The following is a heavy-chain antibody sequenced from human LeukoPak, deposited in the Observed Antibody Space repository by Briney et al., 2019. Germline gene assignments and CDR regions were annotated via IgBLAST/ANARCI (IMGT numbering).Heavy chain of an antibody. CDR1: GFTFDDYA. D-gene: IGHD6-13*01. CDR2: ISWNSGSI. Sequence: GRSLRLSCAASGFTFDDYAMHWVRHAPGKGLEWVSGISWNSGSIGYADSVKGRFTISRDNAKNSLYLQMNSLRAEDTALYYCAKSVGSSWYYFDYWGQGTLVTVSS. CDR3: AKSVGSSWYYFDY. V-gene: IGHV3-9*01. J-gene: IGHJ4*02.